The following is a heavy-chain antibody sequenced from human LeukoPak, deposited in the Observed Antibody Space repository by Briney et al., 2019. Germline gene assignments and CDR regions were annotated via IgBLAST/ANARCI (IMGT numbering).Heavy chain of an antibody. CDR3: ARGIFGEPYAFDI. CDR1: GFTFSSYA. CDR2: ISYDGSNK. Sequence: GASLRLSCAASGFTFSSYAMHWVRQAPGKGLEWVAVISYDGSNKYYADSVKGRFTISRENAKNSLYLQMNSLRAGDTAVYYCARGIFGEPYAFDIWGQGTMVTVSS. V-gene: IGHV3-30*14. D-gene: IGHD3-10*01. J-gene: IGHJ3*02.